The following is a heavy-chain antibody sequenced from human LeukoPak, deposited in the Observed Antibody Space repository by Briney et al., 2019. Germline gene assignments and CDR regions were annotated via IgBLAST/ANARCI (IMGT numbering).Heavy chain of an antibody. J-gene: IGHJ4*02. CDR2: IYYSGST. CDR3: ARGSEWLVGFYDY. D-gene: IGHD6-19*01. Sequence: SETLSLTCTVSGGSISSYYWSWLRQPPGKGLEWIGYIYYSGSTNYNPSLKSRVTISVDTSKNQFSLKLSSVTAADTAVYYCARGSEWLVGFYDYWGQGTLVTVSS. CDR1: GGSISSYY. V-gene: IGHV4-59*01.